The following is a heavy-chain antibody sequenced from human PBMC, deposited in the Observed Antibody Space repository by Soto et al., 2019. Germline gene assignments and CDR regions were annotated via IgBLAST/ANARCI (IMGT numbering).Heavy chain of an antibody. J-gene: IGHJ6*02. Sequence: GESLKISCKVSTWHNFTSYWIAWVRQMPGEGLEWMGIIYPGDSDTRYSPSFQGQVTISADKSISTAYLQWSSLKASDTAMYYCARTSAAGRYYYGMDVWGQGTTVTVSS. CDR1: TWHNFTSYW. CDR3: ARTSAAGRYYYGMDV. CDR2: IYPGDSDT. V-gene: IGHV5-51*01. D-gene: IGHD6-13*01.